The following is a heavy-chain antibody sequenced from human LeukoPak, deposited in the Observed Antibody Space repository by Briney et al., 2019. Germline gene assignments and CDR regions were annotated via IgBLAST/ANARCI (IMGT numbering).Heavy chain of an antibody. CDR3: ARFSIGGYNYGMDV. J-gene: IGHJ6*02. Sequence: GGSPRLSCAASGFTFSSYEMNWVRQAPGKGLEWVSYISGSGNTIYYANSVKGRFTISRDNAKNSLYLQMNSLRAEDTAVYYCARFSIGGYNYGMDVWGQGTTVTVSS. D-gene: IGHD2-15*01. CDR1: GFTFSSYE. V-gene: IGHV3-48*03. CDR2: ISGSGNTI.